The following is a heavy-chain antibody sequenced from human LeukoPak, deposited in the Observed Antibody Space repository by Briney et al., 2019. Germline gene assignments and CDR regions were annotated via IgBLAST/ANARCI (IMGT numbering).Heavy chain of an antibody. V-gene: IGHV3-53*01. Sequence: SGGSLRLSCAASGFTVSSDYMSWVRQPPGKGLEWVSVIYSGGSTNYADSVKGRFTISRDNSKNTLHLQMNSLRAEDTAVYYCARDCGGGSCYGPYDAFDIWGQGTMVTVSS. CDR3: ARDCGGGSCYGPYDAFDI. J-gene: IGHJ3*02. CDR2: IYSGGST. CDR1: GFTVSSDY. D-gene: IGHD2-15*01.